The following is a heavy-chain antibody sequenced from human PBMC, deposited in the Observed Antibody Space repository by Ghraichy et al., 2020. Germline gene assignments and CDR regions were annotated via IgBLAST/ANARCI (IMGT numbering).Heavy chain of an antibody. CDR3: ATRDIVVVPAAKRGLYLAFDI. V-gene: IGHV1-24*01. D-gene: IGHD2-2*01. Sequence: ASVKVSCKVSGYTLTELSMHWVRQAPGKGLEWMGGFDPEDGETIYAQKFQGRVTMTEDTSTDTAYMELSSLRSEDTAVYYCATRDIVVVPAAKRGLYLAFDIWGQGTMVTVSS. J-gene: IGHJ3*02. CDR2: FDPEDGET. CDR1: GYTLTELS.